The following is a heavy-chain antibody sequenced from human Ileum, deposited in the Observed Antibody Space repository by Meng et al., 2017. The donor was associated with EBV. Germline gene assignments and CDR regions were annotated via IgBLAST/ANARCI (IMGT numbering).Heavy chain of an antibody. CDR3: AGESYSDSSGYYSLDY. Sequence: VAVQESGPRMVVASGTLPPPSALCGCCIIRSNWWSWVRQAPGKGLEWIGEIHHTGSTNYNPSLKSRVTISGGKSKNQFSLKLSFVPAADTAVYYCAGESYSDSSGYYSLDYWGQGSLVTVSS. CDR1: GCCIIRSNW. D-gene: IGHD3-22*01. J-gene: IGHJ4*02. V-gene: IGHV4-4*02. CDR2: IHHTGST.